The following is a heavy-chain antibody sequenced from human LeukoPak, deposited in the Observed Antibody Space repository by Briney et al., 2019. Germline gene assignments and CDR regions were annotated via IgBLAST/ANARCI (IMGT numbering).Heavy chain of an antibody. V-gene: IGHV1-24*01. CDR2: FDPEDGET. J-gene: IGHJ4*02. CDR3: ATDPWGSGSYYSFR. CDR1: GYTLTELS. Sequence: ASVKVSCKVSGYTLTELSMHWVRQAPGKGLEWRGGFDPEDGETIYAQKFQGRVTMTEDTSTDTAYMELSSLRSEDTAVYYCATDPWGSGSYYSFRWGQGTLVTVSS. D-gene: IGHD3-10*01.